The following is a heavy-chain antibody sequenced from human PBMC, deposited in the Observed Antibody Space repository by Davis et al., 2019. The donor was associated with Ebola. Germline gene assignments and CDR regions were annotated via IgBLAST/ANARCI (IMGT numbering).Heavy chain of an antibody. D-gene: IGHD2-2*01. CDR1: GGSISSGDYY. V-gene: IGHV4-30-4*01. J-gene: IGHJ1*01. CDR2: IYYSGST. CDR3: ARGCSSTSCYAEYFQH. Sequence: PSETLSLTCTVSGGSISSGDYYWSWIRQPPGKGLEWIGYIYYSGSTYYNPSLKSRVTISVDTPKNQFSLKLSSVTAADTAVYYCARGCSSTSCYAEYFQHWGQGTLVTVSS.